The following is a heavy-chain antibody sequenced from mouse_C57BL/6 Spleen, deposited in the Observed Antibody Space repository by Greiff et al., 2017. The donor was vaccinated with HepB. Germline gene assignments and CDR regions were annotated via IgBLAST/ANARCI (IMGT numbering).Heavy chain of an antibody. J-gene: IGHJ4*01. CDR2: INPGSGGT. D-gene: IGHD2-4*01. CDR3: EREDYDYLYGMDY. Sequence: QVQLQQSGAELVRPGTSVKVSCKASGYAFTNYLIEWVKQRPGQGLEWIGVINPGSGGTNYNEKFKGKATLTADKSSSTAYMQLSSLTSEDSAVYFWEREDYDYLYGMDYWGQGTSVTVSS. V-gene: IGHV1-54*01. CDR1: GYAFTNYL.